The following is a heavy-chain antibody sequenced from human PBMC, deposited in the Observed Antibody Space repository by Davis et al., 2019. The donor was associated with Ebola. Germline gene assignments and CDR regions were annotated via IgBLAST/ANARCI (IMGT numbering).Heavy chain of an antibody. V-gene: IGHV4-39*01. Sequence: MPSETLSLTCTVSGGSISSSSYYWGWIRQPPGKGLEWIGSIYYSGSTYYNPSLKSRVTISVDTSKNQFSLKLRSVTAADTAVYYCARSSGWYMGDAFDIWGQGTMVTVSS. J-gene: IGHJ3*02. CDR2: IYYSGST. D-gene: IGHD6-19*01. CDR1: GGSISSSSYY. CDR3: ARSSGWYMGDAFDI.